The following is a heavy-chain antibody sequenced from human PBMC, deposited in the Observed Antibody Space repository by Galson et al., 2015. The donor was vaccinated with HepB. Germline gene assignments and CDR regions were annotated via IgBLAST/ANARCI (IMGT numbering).Heavy chain of an antibody. Sequence: SVKVSCKASGYTFTSYAMNWVRQAPGQGLEWMGWINTNTGNPTYAQGFTGRFVFSLDTSVSTAYLQISSLKAEDTAVYYCARERMGSYRSKHNWFDPWGQGALVTVSS. CDR2: INTNTGNP. J-gene: IGHJ5*02. V-gene: IGHV7-4-1*02. D-gene: IGHD3-16*02. CDR1: GYTFTSYA. CDR3: ARERMGSYRSKHNWFDP.